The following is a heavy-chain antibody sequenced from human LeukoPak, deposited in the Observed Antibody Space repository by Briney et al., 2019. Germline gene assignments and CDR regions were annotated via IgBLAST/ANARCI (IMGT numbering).Heavy chain of an antibody. CDR2: ISSSNSYT. CDR1: GFTFSDDY. D-gene: IGHD5-18*01. V-gene: IGHV3-11*06. CDR3: ARVERSYGSDY. Sequence: GGSLRLSCAASGFTFSDDYMSWIRQAPGKGLEWVSYISSSNSYTNYADSVKGRFTISRDNAKNSLYLQMNSLRAEDTAVYYCARVERSYGSDYWGQGTLVTVSS. J-gene: IGHJ4*02.